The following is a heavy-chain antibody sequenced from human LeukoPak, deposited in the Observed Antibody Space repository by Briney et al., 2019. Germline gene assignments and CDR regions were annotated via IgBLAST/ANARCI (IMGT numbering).Heavy chain of an antibody. CDR2: NDWDDDK. J-gene: IGHJ4*02. CDR1: GFSLSTNGMS. CDR3: ARCIAATGTLDY. V-gene: IGHV2-70*11. Sequence: SGPALVQPTQPLTLTCTFSGFSLSTNGMSVTWVRQPPAKALEWLARNDWDDDKYYSASLKTRLTISKDTSKNQVVLTMTNTDPADTATYFCARCIAATGTLDYWGQGALVTVSS. D-gene: IGHD6-13*01.